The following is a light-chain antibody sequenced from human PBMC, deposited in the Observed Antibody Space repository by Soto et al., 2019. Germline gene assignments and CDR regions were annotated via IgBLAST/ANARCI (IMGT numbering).Light chain of an antibody. CDR3: QQYYSYPLT. CDR2: AAS. V-gene: IGKV1-8*01. Sequence: IQITQTPNSLSASTGDRVTITCRASQGISSYLAWYQQKPGKAPKLLIYAASTLQSGVPSRFSGSGSGTDFTLTISCLQSEDFATYYCQQYYSYPLTFGGGTKVDI. J-gene: IGKJ4*01. CDR1: QGISSY.